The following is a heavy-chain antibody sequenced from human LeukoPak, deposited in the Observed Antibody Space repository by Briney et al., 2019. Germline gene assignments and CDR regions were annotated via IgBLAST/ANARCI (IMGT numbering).Heavy chain of an antibody. CDR2: IIPILGIA. CDR1: GGTFSSYA. D-gene: IGHD3-3*01. CDR3: ARAPNFWSGYYFDY. J-gene: IGHJ4*02. Sequence: SVKVSCKASGGTFSSYAISWVRQAPGQGLEWMGRIIPILGIANYAQKFQGRVTITADKPTSTAYMELSSLRSEDTAVYYCARAPNFWSGYYFDYWGQGTLVTVSS. V-gene: IGHV1-69*04.